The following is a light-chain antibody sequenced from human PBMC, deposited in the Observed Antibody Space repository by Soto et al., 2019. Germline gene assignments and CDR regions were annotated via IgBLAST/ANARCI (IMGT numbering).Light chain of an antibody. CDR3: QQYSNYPYT. CDR1: QSINRW. J-gene: IGKJ2*01. Sequence: QMTQSPSTLSASVGDRVTITCRASQSINRWLAWYQQNPGKAPQLLIYKASNLQSGVPSRFSGGGSGTEFTLTISSLQPDDFATYYCQQYSNYPYTFGQGTKLEIK. V-gene: IGKV1-5*03. CDR2: KAS.